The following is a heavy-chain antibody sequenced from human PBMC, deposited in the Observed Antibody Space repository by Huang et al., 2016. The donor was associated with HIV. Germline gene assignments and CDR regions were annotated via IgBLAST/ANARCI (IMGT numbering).Heavy chain of an antibody. CDR3: AREVMTSFGGPFDP. CDR1: RGSLSGYH. CDR2: INYSGTL. J-gene: IGHJ5*02. V-gene: IGHV4-34*01. D-gene: IGHD3-16*01. Sequence: QVQLYQWGAGLLRSSETLSLTCAVYRGSLSGYHWSWIRQSPEKGLECIGEINYSGTLNYNPSLKSRVTISEDTSKKQLSLKLKSVTAADTAVYYCAREVMTSFGGPFDPWGQGTLVAVSS.